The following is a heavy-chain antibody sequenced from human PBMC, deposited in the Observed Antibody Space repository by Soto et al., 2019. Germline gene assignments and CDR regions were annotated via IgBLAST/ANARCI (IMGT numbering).Heavy chain of an antibody. CDR3: ARFTRYYGMDV. V-gene: IGHV4-39*01. Sequence: QLQLQESGPGLVKPSETLSLTCTVSGGSISSSSYYWGWIRQPPGKGLEWIGSIYYSGSTYYNPSLKSRVPISVDTSKNQFSLKRSSVTAADTAVYYCARFTRYYGMDVWGQGTTVTVSS. CDR1: GGSISSSSYY. J-gene: IGHJ6*02. CDR2: IYYSGST.